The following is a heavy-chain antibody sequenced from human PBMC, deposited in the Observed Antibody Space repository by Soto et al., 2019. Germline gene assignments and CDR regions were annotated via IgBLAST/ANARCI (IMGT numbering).Heavy chain of an antibody. Sequence: GGSLRLSCAVSGFTFDDYGMSWVRQLPGKGLEWVSGINWSGGSISYGVSMEGRFTISRDNAKNSLYLQMNSLKAEDTALYYCARWRRCSTTNNCYPYYFYSMDVWGKGTTVTVSS. J-gene: IGHJ6*03. CDR3: ARWRRCSTTNNCYPYYFYSMDV. CDR1: GFTFDDYG. CDR2: INWSGGSI. V-gene: IGHV3-20*04. D-gene: IGHD2-2*01.